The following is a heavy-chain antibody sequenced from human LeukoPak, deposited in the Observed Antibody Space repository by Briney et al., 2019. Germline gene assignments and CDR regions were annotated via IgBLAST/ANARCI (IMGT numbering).Heavy chain of an antibody. D-gene: IGHD1-26*01. V-gene: IGHV3-23*01. Sequence: GGSLRLSCLPSGFTFSNYAMTWVRQAPGKGLEWVSSISGSGGTSYYADSVKGRFTISRDNSKNTLYLQMNSLRVEDTAVYYCARFFSGSYYFDYWGQGTLVTVSS. CDR3: ARFFSGSYYFDY. J-gene: IGHJ4*02. CDR1: GFTFSNYA. CDR2: ISGSGGTS.